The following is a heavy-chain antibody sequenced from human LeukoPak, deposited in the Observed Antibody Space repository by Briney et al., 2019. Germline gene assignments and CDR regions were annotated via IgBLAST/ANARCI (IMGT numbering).Heavy chain of an antibody. D-gene: IGHD3-22*01. J-gene: IGHJ4*02. V-gene: IGHV1-46*01. CDR2: INPSGGST. CDR3: ARGGWEEDSSGYYSIDY. Sequence: PGASVKVSCKASGYTFTSYYLYWVRQAPGQGLEWMGVINPSGGSTTSAQKFQGRVTMTRDTSISTAYMELSRLRSDDTAVYYCARGGWEEDSSGYYSIDYWGQGTLVTVSS. CDR1: GYTFTSYY.